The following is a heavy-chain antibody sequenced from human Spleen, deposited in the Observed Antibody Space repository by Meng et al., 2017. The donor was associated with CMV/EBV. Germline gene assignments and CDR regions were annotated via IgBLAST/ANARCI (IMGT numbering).Heavy chain of an antibody. CDR1: GFTFSNYW. CDR2: IKRDGSER. CDR3: ARGLSSSPNWFDP. Sequence: GESLKISCEASGFTFSNYWMSWVRQAPGKGLEWVANIKRDGSERNYVDSVKGRFTISRDNAKNSLYLQMNSLRAEDTAVYYCARGLSSSPNWFDPWGQGTLVTVSS. J-gene: IGHJ5*02. V-gene: IGHV3-7*01. D-gene: IGHD6-6*01.